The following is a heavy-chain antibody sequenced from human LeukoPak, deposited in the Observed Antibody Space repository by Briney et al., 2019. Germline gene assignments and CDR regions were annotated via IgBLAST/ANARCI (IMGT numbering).Heavy chain of an antibody. CDR1: GFTFSSYA. Sequence: GGSLRLSCAASGFTFSSYAMSWVRQAPGKGLEWVSAISGSGGSTYYADSVKGRFTISRDNSKNTLYLQINSLRAEDTAVYFCAKDRLGGPYFFHYWGQGTLVIVSS. CDR2: ISGSGGST. CDR3: AKDRLGGPYFFHY. D-gene: IGHD3-16*01. V-gene: IGHV3-23*01. J-gene: IGHJ4*02.